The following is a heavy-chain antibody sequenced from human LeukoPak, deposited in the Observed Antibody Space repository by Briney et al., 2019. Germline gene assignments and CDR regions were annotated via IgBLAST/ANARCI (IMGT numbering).Heavy chain of an antibody. CDR3: ARHSSSSMGRVPPYYYYYMDV. J-gene: IGHJ6*03. Sequence: GESLKISCKGFGYSFTNYRIGWVRQMPGKGLEWMGIIYPGDSDSRYSPSFQGQVTFSADKSISTAYLQWSSLKASDTAMYYCARHSSSSMGRVPPYYYYYMDVWGKGTTVTVSS. D-gene: IGHD6-6*01. CDR1: GYSFTNYR. V-gene: IGHV5-51*01. CDR2: IYPGDSDS.